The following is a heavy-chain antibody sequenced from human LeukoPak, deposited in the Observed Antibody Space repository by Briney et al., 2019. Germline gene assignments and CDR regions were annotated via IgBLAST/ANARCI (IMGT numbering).Heavy chain of an antibody. D-gene: IGHD2-8*01. Sequence: PGGSLRLSCAASGFNFRNHSVNWVRQAPGKGLEWVSSISTRSSYIYYADSLKGRFTVSRDNAKNSVYLQMNSLRAEDTAVYYCARGYCTNGACYGLFDYWAREPWSPSPQ. CDR2: ISTRSSYI. CDR3: ARGYCTNGACYGLFDY. V-gene: IGHV3-21*01. CDR1: GFNFRNHS. J-gene: IGHJ4*02.